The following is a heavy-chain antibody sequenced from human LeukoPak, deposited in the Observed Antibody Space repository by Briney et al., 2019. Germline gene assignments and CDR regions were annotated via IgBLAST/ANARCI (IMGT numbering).Heavy chain of an antibody. V-gene: IGHV4-59*08. CDR1: GGSISTDY. CDR3: ASTHAGYFQH. Sequence: SETLSLTCTVSGGSISTDYWSWIRQPPGKGLEWIGYIYYSGRTNYNPSLKSRVTISVDTSKNQFSLKLSSVTAADTAVYYCASTHAGYFQHWGQGTLVTVSS. J-gene: IGHJ1*01. CDR2: IYYSGRT.